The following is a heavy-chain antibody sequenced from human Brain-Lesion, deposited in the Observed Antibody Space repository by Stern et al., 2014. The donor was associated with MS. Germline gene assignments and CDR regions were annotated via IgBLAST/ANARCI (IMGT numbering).Heavy chain of an antibody. Sequence: VQLVQSGGGVVQPGRSLRLSCAVSEFTLNNYGMHWVRQGPGKGLEWVTVISHDDTYKSYADSVKGRFTISRDTSKNTVYLQLNSLRPEDTAVYYCARDLDNYFDYWGQGTLVTVSS. CDR2: ISHDDTYK. CDR3: ARDLDNYFDY. CDR1: EFTLNNYG. J-gene: IGHJ4*02. V-gene: IGHV3-30*03. D-gene: IGHD1-1*01.